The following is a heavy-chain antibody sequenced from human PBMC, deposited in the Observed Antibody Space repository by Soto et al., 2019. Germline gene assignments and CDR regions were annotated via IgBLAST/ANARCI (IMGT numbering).Heavy chain of an antibody. V-gene: IGHV3-30*18. CDR1: GFTFSSYG. Sequence: GGSLRLSCAASGFTFSSYGMHWVRQAPGKGLEWVAVISHDGSNTYYADSVKGRFTISRDNSKNTLYLQMNSLRAEDTAVYYCAKPPDYNWNDYWGQGTLVTVSS. CDR2: ISHDGSNT. J-gene: IGHJ4*02. CDR3: AKPPDYNWNDY. D-gene: IGHD1-20*01.